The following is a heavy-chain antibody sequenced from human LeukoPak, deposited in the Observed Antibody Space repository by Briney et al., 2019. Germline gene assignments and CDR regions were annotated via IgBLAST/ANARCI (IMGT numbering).Heavy chain of an antibody. CDR2: ISAYNGNT. V-gene: IGHV1-18*04. J-gene: IGHJ6*04. CDR3: ARAGQYCSSTSCQHRRYYYGMDV. D-gene: IGHD2-2*01. CDR1: GYTFTSYG. Sequence: GASVKVSCKASGYTFTSYGISWVRQAPGQGLEWMGWISAYNGNTNYAQKLQGRVTMTTDTSTSTAYMELRGLRSDDTAVYYCARAGQYCSSTSCQHRRYYYGMDVWGKGTTVTVSS.